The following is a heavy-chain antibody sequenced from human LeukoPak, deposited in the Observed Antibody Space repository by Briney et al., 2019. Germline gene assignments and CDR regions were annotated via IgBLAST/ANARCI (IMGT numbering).Heavy chain of an antibody. CDR3: ARDFSAFDI. J-gene: IGHJ3*02. Sequence: GGSLRLSCVASGFTFRDYYMSWIRRAPGKGLEWVSYISSSSSYIDYADSVKGRFTISRDNAKNSLHLQMKSLRAEDTAVYYCARDFSAFDIWGQGTMVTVSS. CDR1: GFTFRDYY. CDR2: ISSSSSYI. D-gene: IGHD3-3*01. V-gene: IGHV3-11*05.